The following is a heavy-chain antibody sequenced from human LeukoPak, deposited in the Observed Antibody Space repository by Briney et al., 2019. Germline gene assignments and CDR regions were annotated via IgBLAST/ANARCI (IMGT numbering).Heavy chain of an antibody. D-gene: IGHD5-24*01. V-gene: IGHV3-23*01. CDR3: AKNGYNWLVDAFDI. CDR1: GFTFSSYA. J-gene: IGHJ3*02. Sequence: PGGSLRLSCAASGFTFSSYAMSWVRQAPGKGLDWVSAISGSGGSTYYADSVKGRFTISRDNSKDTLYPQMNSLRAEDTAVYYCAKNGYNWLVDAFDIWGQGTMVTVSS. CDR2: ISGSGGST.